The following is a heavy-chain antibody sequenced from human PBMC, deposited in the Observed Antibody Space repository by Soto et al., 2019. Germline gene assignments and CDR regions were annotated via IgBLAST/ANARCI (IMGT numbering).Heavy chain of an antibody. CDR2: IYYSGST. D-gene: IGHD5-12*01. CDR1: GCSISSYY. Sequence: PXETLYLTCTVSGCSISSYYWSWIRQPPGKGLEWIGYIYYSGSTNYNPSLKSRVTISVDTSKDQFSLKLSSVTAADTAVYYCARDQDRSGYDYYYYYGMDVWGQGTTVTVSS. J-gene: IGHJ6*02. V-gene: IGHV4-59*01. CDR3: ARDQDRSGYDYYYYYGMDV.